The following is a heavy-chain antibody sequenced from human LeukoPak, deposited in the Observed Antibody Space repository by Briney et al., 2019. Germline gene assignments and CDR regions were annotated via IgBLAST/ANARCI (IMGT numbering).Heavy chain of an antibody. CDR1: GGSISSYY. J-gene: IGHJ4*02. D-gene: IGHD3-22*01. CDR3: AAPNGGGYYSAY. Sequence: SETLSLTCTVSGGSISSYYWSWIRQPPGKGLEWIGSIYYSGSTYYNPSLKSRVTISVDTSKNQFSLKLSSVTAADTAVYYCAAPNGGGYYSAYWGQGTLVTVSS. CDR2: IYYSGST. V-gene: IGHV4-59*05.